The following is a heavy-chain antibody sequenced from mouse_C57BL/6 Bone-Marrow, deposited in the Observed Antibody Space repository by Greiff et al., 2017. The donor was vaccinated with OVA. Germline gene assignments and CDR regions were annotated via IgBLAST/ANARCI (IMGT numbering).Heavy chain of an antibody. Sequence: EVKLVESGGGLVKPGGSLKLSCAASGFTFSDYGMHWVRQAPEKGLEWVAYISSGSSTIYYADTVKGLFTNSRDNAKNTLFLQRTSLGAEDTAMYYCARRYGDYWGQGTTLTVSS. D-gene: IGHD2-10*02. CDR3: ARRYGDY. J-gene: IGHJ2*01. CDR1: GFTFSDYG. V-gene: IGHV5-17*01. CDR2: ISSGSSTI.